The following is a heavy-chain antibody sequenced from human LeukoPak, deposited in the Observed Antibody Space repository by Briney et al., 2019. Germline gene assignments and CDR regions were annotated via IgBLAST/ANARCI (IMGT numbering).Heavy chain of an antibody. D-gene: IGHD3-22*01. J-gene: IGHJ4*02. CDR1: GGSFSGYY. CDR3: ARGQGIYYDSSGFY. CDR2: INHSGST. Sequence: SETLSLTCAVYGGSFSGYYWSWIRQPPGKGLEWIGEINHSGSTNYNPSLKSRVTISVDTSKNQFSLKLSSVTAADTAVYYCARGQGIYYDSSGFYWGQGTLVTVSS. V-gene: IGHV4-34*01.